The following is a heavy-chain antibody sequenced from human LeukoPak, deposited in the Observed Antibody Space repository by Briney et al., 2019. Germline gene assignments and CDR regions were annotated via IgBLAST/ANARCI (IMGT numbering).Heavy chain of an antibody. J-gene: IGHJ4*02. Sequence: ASVKVSCKASGGTFSSYAISWVRQAPGQGLEWMGGISASNGNTNYAQKFRDRVTMSTDTSTGTAYLDVRSLTSDDTAVYYCARDHSNWNYAPDFWGQGTLVIVSS. CDR3: ARDHSNWNYAPDF. CDR1: GGTFSSYA. D-gene: IGHD1-7*01. V-gene: IGHV1-18*01. CDR2: ISASNGNT.